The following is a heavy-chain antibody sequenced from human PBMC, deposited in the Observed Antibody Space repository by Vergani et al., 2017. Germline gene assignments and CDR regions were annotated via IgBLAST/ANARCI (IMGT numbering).Heavy chain of an antibody. Sequence: EVQLVESGGGLVQPGGSLRLLCSASGFTFSSYANHWVRRAPGKGLEYVSAISSNGGSTYYADSVKGRFTISRDNSKNTRYLQMSSLRAEDPAVYYCVTGLTATGDFWGQGTLVTVSS. V-gene: IGHV3-64D*06. J-gene: IGHJ4*02. D-gene: IGHD5-18*01. CDR2: ISSNGGST. CDR1: GFTFSSYA. CDR3: VTGLTATGDF.